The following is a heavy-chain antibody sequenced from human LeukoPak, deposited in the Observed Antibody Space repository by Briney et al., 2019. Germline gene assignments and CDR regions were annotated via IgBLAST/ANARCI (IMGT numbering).Heavy chain of an antibody. V-gene: IGHV1-69*13. CDR2: ITPIFGRA. D-gene: IGHD4-23*01. J-gene: IGHJ4*02. CDR3: ARGWLAETTVVTPYNY. Sequence: GASVKVSCKASGGTFSSYAISWVGQAPGQGLEWMGGITPIFGRANYAQKFQGRVTITAVESKSTAYMELRSLRSEDTAVYYCARGWLAETTVVTPYNYWGQGTLVTVSS. CDR1: GGTFSSYA.